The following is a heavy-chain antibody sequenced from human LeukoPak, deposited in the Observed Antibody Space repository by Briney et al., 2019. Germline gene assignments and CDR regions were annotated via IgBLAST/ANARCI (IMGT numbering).Heavy chain of an antibody. V-gene: IGHV4-4*07. D-gene: IGHD6-13*01. CDR1: GGSISSYY. J-gene: IGHJ4*02. Sequence: SETLSLTCTVSGGSISSYYWSWIRQPAGKGLEWIGRIYTSGSTNYNPSLKGRVTMSVDTSKNQFSLKLSSVTAADTAVYYCARDMAAAGTFDYWGQGTLVTVSS. CDR3: ARDMAAAGTFDY. CDR2: IYTSGST.